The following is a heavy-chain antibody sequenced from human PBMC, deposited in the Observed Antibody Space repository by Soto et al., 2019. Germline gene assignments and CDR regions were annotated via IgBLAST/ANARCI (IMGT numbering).Heavy chain of an antibody. J-gene: IGHJ4*02. Sequence: PSETLSLTCAVSGVSISSGGYSWSWIRQPPGKGLEWIGYIYHSGSTYYNPSLKSRVTISVDRSKNQFSLKLSSVTAADTAVYYCARAPHAYCGGDCWFDYWGQGTLVTVSS. CDR3: ARAPHAYCGGDCWFDY. V-gene: IGHV4-30-2*01. D-gene: IGHD2-21*02. CDR1: GVSISSGGYS. CDR2: IYHSGST.